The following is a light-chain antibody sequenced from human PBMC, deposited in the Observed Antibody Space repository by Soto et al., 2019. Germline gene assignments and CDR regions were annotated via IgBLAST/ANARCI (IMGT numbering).Light chain of an antibody. J-gene: IGLJ1*01. CDR2: DVT. CDR3: TSYTSTSTYV. V-gene: IGLV2-14*01. CDR1: SSDVGAYNY. Sequence: QSALTQPASVSGPPGQSITISCTGTSSDVGAYNYVSWYQHHPGKAPRLVIYDVTNRPSGISDRFSGSKSGNTASLTISGLLAEDEADYYCTSYTSTSTYVFGTGTQVTVL.